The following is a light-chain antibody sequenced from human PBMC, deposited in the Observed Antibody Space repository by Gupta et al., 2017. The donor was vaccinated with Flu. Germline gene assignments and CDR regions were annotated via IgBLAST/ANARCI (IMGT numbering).Light chain of an antibody. CDR2: QDS. CDR3: QAWDSSILYV. V-gene: IGLV3-1*01. CDR1: KLGDKY. J-gene: IGLJ1*01. Sequence: SYELTQPPSVSVSPGQTASITCSGDKLGDKYACWYQQKPGQSPVLVIYQDSKRPSGIPERFSGSNSGNTATLTISGTQAMDEADYYCQAWDSSILYVFGTGIKVTVL.